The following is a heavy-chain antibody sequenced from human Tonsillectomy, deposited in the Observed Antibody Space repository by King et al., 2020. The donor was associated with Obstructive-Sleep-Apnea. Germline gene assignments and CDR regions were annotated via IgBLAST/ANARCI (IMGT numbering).Heavy chain of an antibody. CDR2: IYYSGST. D-gene: IGHD3-10*01. V-gene: IGHV4-59*01. Sequence: VQLQESGPGLVKPSETLSLTCKVSGGSISSYYWSWIRQPPGKGLEWIGYIYYSGSTNYNPSLKSRVTISVDTSKNQFSLKLSSVTAADTAVYYCARAPYGSGIIDWFDPWGQGTLVTVSS. J-gene: IGHJ5*02. CDR1: GGSISSYY. CDR3: ARAPYGSGIIDWFDP.